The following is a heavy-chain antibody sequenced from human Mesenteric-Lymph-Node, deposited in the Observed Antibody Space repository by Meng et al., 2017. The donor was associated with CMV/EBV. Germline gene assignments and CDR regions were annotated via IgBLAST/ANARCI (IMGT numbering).Heavy chain of an antibody. CDR2: VSWNGSRT. Sequence: GGSLRLSCAASGFTFSNSDMNWVRQAPGKGLEWVSGVSWNGSRTHYADSVKGRFIISRDNSRNFLYQQMNSLRPEDMAVYYCVRIAYNWNDHTLTKTYYYYGMDVWGQGTTVTVSS. J-gene: IGHJ6*02. CDR3: VRIAYNWNDHTLTKTYYYYGMDV. D-gene: IGHD1-20*01. V-gene: IGHV3-19*01. CDR1: GFTFSNSD.